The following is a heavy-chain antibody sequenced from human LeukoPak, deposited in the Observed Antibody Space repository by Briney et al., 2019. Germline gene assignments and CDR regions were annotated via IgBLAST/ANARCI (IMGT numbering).Heavy chain of an antibody. D-gene: IGHD3-22*01. CDR3: ARGLDYYDSSGYAFDI. CDR2: IIPIFGTA. Sequence: SVKVSCKASGGTFSSYAISWVRQAPGQGLEWMGGIIPIFGTANYAQKFQGRVTITTDESTSTSYMELSSLRSEDTAVYYCARGLDYYDSSGYAFDIWGQGTMVTVSS. J-gene: IGHJ3*02. V-gene: IGHV1-69*05. CDR1: GGTFSSYA.